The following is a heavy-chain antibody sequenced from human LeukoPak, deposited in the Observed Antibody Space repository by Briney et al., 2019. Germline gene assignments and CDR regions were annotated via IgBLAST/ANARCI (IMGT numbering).Heavy chain of an antibody. CDR3: AREFRQWAFDI. D-gene: IGHD6-19*01. CDR2: IYSGGST. CDR1: GFTVSSNY. J-gene: IGHJ3*02. Sequence: GGSLRLSCAASGFTVSSNYMSWVRQAPGKGLERVSVIYSGGSTYYVDSVKGRFTISRDNSKNTLYLQMNSLRAEDTAVYYCAREFRQWAFDIWGQGTMVTVSS. V-gene: IGHV3-53*01.